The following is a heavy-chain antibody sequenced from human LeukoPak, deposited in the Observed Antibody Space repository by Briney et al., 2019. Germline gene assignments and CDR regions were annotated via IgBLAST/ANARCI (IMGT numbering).Heavy chain of an antibody. V-gene: IGHV4-39*07. CDR1: GGSISSSSYY. D-gene: IGHD4-17*01. J-gene: IGHJ6*03. Sequence: SETLSLTCTVSGGSISSSSYYWGRIRQPPRKGLEWIGNIYYSGSTYYDPSLKSRVTISVDTSKNQFSLKLSSVTAADTAVYYCARGGVTPDYGDLRAYYYYYMDVWGKGTTVTVSS. CDR3: ARGGVTPDYGDLRAYYYYYMDV. CDR2: IYYSGST.